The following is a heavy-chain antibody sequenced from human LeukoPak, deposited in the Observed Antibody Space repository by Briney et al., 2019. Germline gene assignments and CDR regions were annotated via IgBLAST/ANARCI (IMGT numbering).Heavy chain of an antibody. CDR3: ARGPHGRIYDILTGFDY. CDR2: IKPNSGGT. J-gene: IGHJ4*02. Sequence: ASVKVSCKASGYTFTGHSMYWVRHAPGQGLEWMGWIKPNSGGTNYAQKFQGRVTMTRDTSISTAYMELSRLRSDDTAVYYCARGPHGRIYDILTGFDYWGQGTLVTVSS. CDR1: GYTFTGHS. V-gene: IGHV1-2*02. D-gene: IGHD3-9*01.